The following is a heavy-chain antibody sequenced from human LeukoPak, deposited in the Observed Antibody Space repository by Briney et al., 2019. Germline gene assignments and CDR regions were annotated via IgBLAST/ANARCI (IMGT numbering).Heavy chain of an antibody. J-gene: IGHJ6*03. CDR3: ATVHVDIVATSYYYYYMDV. D-gene: IGHD5-12*01. CDR1: GYTLTELS. CDR2: FDPEDGET. Sequence: ASVKVSCKVSGYTLTELSMHWVRQAPGKGLEWMGGFDPEDGETIYAQKFQGRVTMTEDTSTDTAYMELRSLRSEDTAVYYCATVHVDIVATSYYYYYMDVWGKGTTVTVSS. V-gene: IGHV1-24*01.